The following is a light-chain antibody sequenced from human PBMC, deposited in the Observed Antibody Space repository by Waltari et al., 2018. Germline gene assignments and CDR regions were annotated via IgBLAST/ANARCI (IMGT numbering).Light chain of an antibody. CDR3: MQGTHWPLWT. V-gene: IGKV2-30*02. CDR2: KVS. J-gene: IGKJ1*01. CDR1: QSLVHSDGNTY. Sequence: DVVMTQSPLSLPVTLGQPASISCRSSQSLVHSDGNTYLNWFQQRPGQSPRRLIDKVSNRDSVVPDRFSGSGAGTDFTLTISRVEAEDVGLYYCMQGTHWPLWTFGQGTKVEIK.